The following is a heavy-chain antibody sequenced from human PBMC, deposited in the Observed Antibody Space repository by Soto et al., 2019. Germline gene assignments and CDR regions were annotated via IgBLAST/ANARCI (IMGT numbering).Heavy chain of an antibody. CDR2: INGKPGGGTT. J-gene: IGHJ5*02. D-gene: IGHD1-26*01. CDR3: AREVVGPTTNWFDP. V-gene: IGHV3-15*01. Sequence: EVQLVESGGGLVKPGESLRLSCVGSGFSFINAWMIWVRQAPGKGLEWVGRINGKPGGGTTDYAAPVKGRFIISRDNAKDSLYLQMDSLRAEDTAVYFCAREVVGPTTNWFDPWGQGTLVTVSS. CDR1: GFSFINAW.